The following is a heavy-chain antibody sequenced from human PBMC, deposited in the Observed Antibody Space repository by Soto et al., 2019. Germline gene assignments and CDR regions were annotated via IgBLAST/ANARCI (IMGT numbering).Heavy chain of an antibody. CDR1: GGSFSGYY. CDR3: ARGVTFYYDSSGYYNNYFDP. D-gene: IGHD3-22*01. V-gene: IGHV4-34*01. Sequence: SETLSLTCAVYGGSFSGYYWSWIRQPPGKGLEWIGEINHSGSTNYNPSLKSRVTISVDTSKKQFSLKLSSVTAADTAAYYCARGVTFYYDSSGYYNNYFDPWGQGTLVTVS. J-gene: IGHJ5*02. CDR2: INHSGST.